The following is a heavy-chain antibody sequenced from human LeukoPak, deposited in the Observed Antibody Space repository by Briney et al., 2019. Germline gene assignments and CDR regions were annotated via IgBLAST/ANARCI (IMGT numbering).Heavy chain of an antibody. J-gene: IGHJ4*02. D-gene: IGHD3-22*01. Sequence: PGGSLILSCAASGFTFDDYGMTWVRQAPGKGLEWVSDINWNGGSIGYADSVKGRFTVSRDNAKNSLYLQMSSLRAEDTAFYYCAREKYDSSGYYTDNYYFDYRGQGTLVTVSS. CDR3: AREKYDSSGYYTDNYYFDY. CDR1: GFTFDDYG. CDR2: INWNGGSI. V-gene: IGHV3-20*04.